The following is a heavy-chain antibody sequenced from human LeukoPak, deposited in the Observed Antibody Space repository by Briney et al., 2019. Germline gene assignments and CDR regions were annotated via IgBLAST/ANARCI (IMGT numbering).Heavy chain of an antibody. J-gene: IGHJ4*02. D-gene: IGHD1-1*01. CDR3: ARDRDPRHNYFDY. Sequence: GGSLRLSCVVFGFTVSTNYMSWVRQAPGKGLEWVSAISGSGRSTYYPDSAKGRFTISRDNSKNTLYLQMNSLRAEDTALYFCARDRDPRHNYFDYWGQGTLVTVPS. CDR2: ISGSGRST. CDR1: GFTVSTNY. V-gene: IGHV3-23*01.